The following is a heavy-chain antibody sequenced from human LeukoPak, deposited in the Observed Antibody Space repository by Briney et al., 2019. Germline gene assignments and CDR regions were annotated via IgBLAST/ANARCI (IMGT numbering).Heavy chain of an antibody. V-gene: IGHV3-23*01. Sequence: GGSLILSCAASGFTFSSYAMSWVRQAPGKGLEWVSAISGSGGSTYYADSVKGRFTISRDNSKNTLYLQMNSLRAEDTAVYYCAKDGDQTYYYDSSGYLDYWGQGTLVTVSS. J-gene: IGHJ4*02. CDR1: GFTFSSYA. D-gene: IGHD3-22*01. CDR2: ISGSGGST. CDR3: AKDGDQTYYYDSSGYLDY.